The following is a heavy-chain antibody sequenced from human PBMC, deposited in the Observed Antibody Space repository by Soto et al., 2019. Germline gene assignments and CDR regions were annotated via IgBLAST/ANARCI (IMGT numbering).Heavy chain of an antibody. J-gene: IGHJ6*02. CDR2: IIPIFGTA. CDR1: GYTFTSYS. Sequence: ASVKVSCKASGYTFTSYSIHWVRQAPGQRLEWMGGIIPIFGTANYAQKFQGRVTITADESTSTAYMELSSLRSEDTAVYYCARGGLEPYYYYGMDVWGQGTTVTVSS. V-gene: IGHV1-69*13. D-gene: IGHD1-1*01. CDR3: ARGGLEPYYYYGMDV.